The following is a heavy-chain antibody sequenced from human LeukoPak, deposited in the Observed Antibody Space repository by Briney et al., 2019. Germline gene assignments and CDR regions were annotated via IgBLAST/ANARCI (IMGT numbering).Heavy chain of an antibody. J-gene: IGHJ4*02. CDR3: ARVQLWLRVLDY. Sequence: PGGSLRLSCAASGFTFSTYEMNWVRQAPGKGLEWVSYISSSGSTIYYADSVKGRFTISRDNAKNSLYLQMNSLRAEDTAVYYCARVQLWLRVLDYWGQGTLVTVSS. CDR2: ISSSGSTI. D-gene: IGHD5-18*01. V-gene: IGHV3-48*03. CDR1: GFTFSTYE.